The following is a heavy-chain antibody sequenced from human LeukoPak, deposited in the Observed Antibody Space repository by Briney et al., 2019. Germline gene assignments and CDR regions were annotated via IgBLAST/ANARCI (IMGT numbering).Heavy chain of an antibody. D-gene: IGHD3-22*01. CDR3: ARGENDSSGYQQNYFDY. CDR2: IAPSSGTT. J-gene: IGHJ4*02. V-gene: IGHV1-46*01. CDR1: GYTFTSNY. Sequence: ASVKVSCKASGYTFTSNYMHWVRQAPGQGLEWMGVIAPSSGTTSYAQKFQGRVTMTRDTSTSTLYMELSSLTSEDTAVYYCARGENDSSGYQQNYFDYWGQGTLVTVSS.